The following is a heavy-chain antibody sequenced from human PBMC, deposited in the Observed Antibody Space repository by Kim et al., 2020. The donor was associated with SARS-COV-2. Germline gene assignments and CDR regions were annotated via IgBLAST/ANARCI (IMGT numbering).Heavy chain of an antibody. CDR3: ARGYYDSSGYYRY. CDR1: GFTFSSFR. J-gene: IGHJ4*02. CDR2: IKQDGSEK. V-gene: IGHV3-7*01. Sequence: GGSLRLSCAASGFTFSSFRMTWARQAPGKGLEWVANIKQDGSEKSYVDSVKGRFTIPRDNAKNSVYLQMNSLRAEDTAVYYCARGYYDSSGYYRYWGQGTLVTVSS. D-gene: IGHD3-22*01.